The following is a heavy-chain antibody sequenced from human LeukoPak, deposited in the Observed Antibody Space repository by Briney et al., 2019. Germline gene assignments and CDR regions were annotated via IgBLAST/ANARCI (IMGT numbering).Heavy chain of an antibody. Sequence: PGGSLRLSCTASGSTFGDYAMSWVRQAPGKGLEWVGFIRSKAYDGTTEYAASVKGRFTISRDDSKSIAYLQMNSLKTEDTAVYYCTRASPYYYDSSGYYDPPDYWGQGTLVTVSS. CDR2: IRSKAYDGTT. J-gene: IGHJ4*02. D-gene: IGHD3-22*01. CDR3: TRASPYYYDSSGYYDPPDY. V-gene: IGHV3-49*04. CDR1: GSTFGDYA.